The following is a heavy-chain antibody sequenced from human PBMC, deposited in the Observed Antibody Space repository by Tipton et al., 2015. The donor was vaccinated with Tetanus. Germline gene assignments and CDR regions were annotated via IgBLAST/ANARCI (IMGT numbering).Heavy chain of an antibody. J-gene: IGHJ4*02. CDR2: IYYTGST. Sequence: TLSLTCSVSGGAITPYFWSWIRQPPGKGLEWIGYIYYTGSTYYNPSLSSRVTISRDLSTNQISLKLRSVTAVDTAVYYCARGGPPYNGSFYWNDLWGQGTQVTVSS. CDR1: GGAITPYF. CDR3: ARGGPPYNGSFYWNDL. V-gene: IGHV4-59*01. D-gene: IGHD1-26*01.